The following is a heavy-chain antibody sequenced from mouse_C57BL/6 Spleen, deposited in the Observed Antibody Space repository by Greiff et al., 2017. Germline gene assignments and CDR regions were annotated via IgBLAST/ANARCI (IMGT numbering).Heavy chain of an antibody. J-gene: IGHJ3*01. CDR2: INPGNGGT. CDR1: GYTFTSYW. Sequence: VQLQQPGTELVKPGASVKLSCTASGYTFTSYWMHWVKQRPGQGLEWIGNINPGNGGTNYTEKFKSKATLSVDKSSSTAYMQLSSLTSEDSAVYYWARANYGSSYEFAYWGKGTLVTVSA. V-gene: IGHV1-53*01. D-gene: IGHD1-1*01. CDR3: ARANYGSSYEFAY.